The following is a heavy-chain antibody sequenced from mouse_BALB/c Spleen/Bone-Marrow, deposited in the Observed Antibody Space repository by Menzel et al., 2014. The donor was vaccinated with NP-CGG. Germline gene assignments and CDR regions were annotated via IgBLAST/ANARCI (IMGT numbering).Heavy chain of an antibody. CDR2: ISSGGRYI. CDR1: GFTFSTYI. V-gene: IGHV5-6-4*01. CDR3: TREEDYDGNYKFGY. Sequence: EVQLQQSGGDLVKPGGSLKLSCAASGFTFSTYIMSWVRQTPEKRLEWVATISSGGRYIFYPDSVKGRFTLSRGNAKNALCLTMSSLRSEDTAMYYCTREEDYDGNYKFGYKGQGTLVTVSA. J-gene: IGHJ3*01. D-gene: IGHD2-3*01.